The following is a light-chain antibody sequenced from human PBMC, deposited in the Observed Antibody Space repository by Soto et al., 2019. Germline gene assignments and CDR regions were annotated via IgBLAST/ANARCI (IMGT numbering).Light chain of an antibody. CDR2: GAS. Sequence: ILLTYSPGTLSLSPGDRATLSCRASRSVTSDYLAWYQQKPGQAPRLLIYGASGRATGIPDRFSGSGSGTDFTLTISRLEPEDFAVYYCQQYGSSPITSGQGTLPEVK. CDR1: RSVTSDY. V-gene: IGKV3-20*01. J-gene: IGKJ5*01. CDR3: QQYGSSPIT.